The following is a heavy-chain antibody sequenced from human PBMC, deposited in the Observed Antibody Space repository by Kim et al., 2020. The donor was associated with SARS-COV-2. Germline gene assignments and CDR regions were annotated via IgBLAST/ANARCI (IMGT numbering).Heavy chain of an antibody. CDR2: ISYDGSNK. J-gene: IGHJ4*02. CDR1: GFTFSSYA. CDR3: ARDQGTTGTTTVLDY. V-gene: IGHV3-30-3*01. D-gene: IGHD1-1*01. Sequence: GGSLRLSCAASGFTFSSYAMHWVRQAPGKGLEWVAVISYDGSNKYYADSVKGRFTISRDNSKNTLYLQMNSLRAEDTAVYYCARDQGTTGTTTVLDYWGQGTLVTVSS.